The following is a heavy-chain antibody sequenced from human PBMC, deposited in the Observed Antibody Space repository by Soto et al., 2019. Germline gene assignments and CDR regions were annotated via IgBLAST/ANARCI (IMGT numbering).Heavy chain of an antibody. D-gene: IGHD2-2*01. Sequence: GGSLRLSCAASGFTFSSHGMHWVRQAPGKGLEWVAVISYDGSNKYYADSVKGRFTISRDNSKNTLYLQMNSLRAEDTAVYYCAREYCSSTSCYFGWFDPWGQGTLVTVSS. J-gene: IGHJ5*02. CDR3: AREYCSSTSCYFGWFDP. V-gene: IGHV3-30*03. CDR2: ISYDGSNK. CDR1: GFTFSSHG.